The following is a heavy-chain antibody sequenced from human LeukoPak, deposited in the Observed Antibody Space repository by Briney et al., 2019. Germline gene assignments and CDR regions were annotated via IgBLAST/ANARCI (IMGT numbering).Heavy chain of an antibody. V-gene: IGHV4-38-2*02. J-gene: IGHJ4*02. CDR3: ARDPYCSGGSCEEFDY. D-gene: IGHD2-15*01. CDR2: IYHSGST. Sequence: SETLSLTCAVSGYSISSGYYWGWIRQPPGKGLEWIGSIYHSGSTYYNPSLKSRVTISVDTSKNQFSLKLSSVTAADTAVYYCARDPYCSGGSCEEFDYWGQGTLVTVSS. CDR1: GYSISSGYY.